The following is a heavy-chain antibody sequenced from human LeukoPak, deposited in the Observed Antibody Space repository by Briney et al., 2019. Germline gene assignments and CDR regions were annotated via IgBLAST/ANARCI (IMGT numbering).Heavy chain of an antibody. V-gene: IGHV3-53*01. Sequence: GGSLSLSCAASGFTVSSNYMSWVRQAPGKGLEWVSVIYSGGSKYYAEFVKGRFTISRDNSKNTLYLQMNSLRAEDTAVYYCARRMAVAGIDAFDIWGQGTMVTVSS. CDR1: GFTVSSNY. J-gene: IGHJ3*02. CDR2: IYSGGSK. CDR3: ARRMAVAGIDAFDI. D-gene: IGHD6-19*01.